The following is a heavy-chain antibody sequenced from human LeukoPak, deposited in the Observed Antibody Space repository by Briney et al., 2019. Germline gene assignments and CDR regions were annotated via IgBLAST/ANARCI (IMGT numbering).Heavy chain of an antibody. V-gene: IGHV3-23*01. J-gene: IGHJ3*02. D-gene: IGHD4-17*01. CDR1: GFTFSSYA. CDR2: ISGSGGST. CDR3: ARDRGYGDYCDAFDI. Sequence: PGGSLRLSCAASGFTFSSYAMSWVRQAPGKGLEWVSAISGSGGSTYYADSVKGRFTISRDNSKNTLYLQMNSLRTEDTAVYYCARDRGYGDYCDAFDIWGQGTMVTVSS.